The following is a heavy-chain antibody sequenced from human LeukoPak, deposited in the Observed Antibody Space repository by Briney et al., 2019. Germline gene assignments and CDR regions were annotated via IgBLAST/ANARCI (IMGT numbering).Heavy chain of an antibody. Sequence: GGSLRLSCAASGFTFSTYAMRWVREAPGEGVEWVAVISYDGSNEYYADSVKGRFTISRDNSKNTLYLQMHSLKAEDTAVYYCAREAPYYFDYWGQGTLVTVSS. CDR3: AREAPYYFDY. CDR2: ISYDGSNE. CDR1: GFTFSTYA. J-gene: IGHJ4*02. V-gene: IGHV3-30*01.